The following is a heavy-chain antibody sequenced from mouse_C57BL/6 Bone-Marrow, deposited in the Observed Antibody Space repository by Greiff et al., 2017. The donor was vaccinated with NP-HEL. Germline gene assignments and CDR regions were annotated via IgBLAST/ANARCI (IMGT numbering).Heavy chain of an antibody. V-gene: IGHV1-69*01. J-gene: IGHJ3*01. CDR3: AREAPCCSGGEFAY. Sequence: VQLQQPGAELVMPGASVKLSCKASGYTFTSYWMHWVKQRPGQGLEWIGEIDPSDSYTNYNQKFKGKSTLTVDKSSSTAYMQLSSLTSEDSAVYCCAREAPCCSGGEFAYWGQGTLVTVSA. D-gene: IGHD1-1*01. CDR1: GYTFTSYW. CDR2: IDPSDSYT.